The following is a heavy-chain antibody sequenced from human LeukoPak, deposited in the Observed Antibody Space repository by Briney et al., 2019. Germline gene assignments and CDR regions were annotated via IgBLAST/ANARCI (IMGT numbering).Heavy chain of an antibody. Sequence: SETLSLTCTVSGGSISDYYWSWIRQPAGKGLEWIGRIYTTGSTDYNPSLKSRVTMSVDTSKNQFSLKLSSVTAADTAVYYCAREYSSSSRFDPWGQGTLVTVSS. CDR1: GGSISDYY. CDR2: IYTTGST. V-gene: IGHV4-4*07. CDR3: AREYSSSSRFDP. J-gene: IGHJ5*02. D-gene: IGHD6-6*01.